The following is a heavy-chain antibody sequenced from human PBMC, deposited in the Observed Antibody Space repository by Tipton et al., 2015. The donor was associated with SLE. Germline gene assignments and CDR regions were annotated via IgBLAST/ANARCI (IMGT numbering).Heavy chain of an antibody. Sequence: SLRLSCAASGFTFSSYWMHWVRQAPGKGLEWVAIISYDGSNKYYADSVKGRFTISRDNSKNTLFLQMNSLRAEDTAVYYCAKDVQKYYDSSGVGYWGQGSLITVSS. D-gene: IGHD3-22*01. V-gene: IGHV3-30*18. J-gene: IGHJ4*02. CDR2: ISYDGSNK. CDR1: GFTFSSYW. CDR3: AKDVQKYYDSSGVGY.